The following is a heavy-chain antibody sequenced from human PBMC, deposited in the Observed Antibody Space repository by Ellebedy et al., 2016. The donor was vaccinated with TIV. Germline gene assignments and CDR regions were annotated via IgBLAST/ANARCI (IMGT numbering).Heavy chain of an antibody. J-gene: IGHJ4*02. CDR3: ARHETTVISSLGF. V-gene: IGHV4-39*01. CDR2: LYHSGDS. D-gene: IGHD2-21*01. CDR1: GGSISSRSSS. Sequence: SETLSLXXNVSGGSISSRSSSWAWIRQTPGKGLEWLGTLYHSGDSYYNPSLKSRVTISVDTSKNQFFVTLTSVTASDTAVYYCARHETTVISSLGFWGQGILVTVSS.